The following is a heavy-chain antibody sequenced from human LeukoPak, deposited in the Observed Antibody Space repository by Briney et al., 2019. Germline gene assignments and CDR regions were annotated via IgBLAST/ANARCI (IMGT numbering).Heavy chain of an antibody. CDR1: GGTFSSYA. V-gene: IGHV1-69*05. D-gene: IGHD5-24*01. CDR3: ARGVATINYFDY. CDR2: IIPIFGTA. Sequence: SVKVSCKASGGTFSSYAISWVRQAPGQGLEWMGRIIPIFGTANYAQKFQGRVTITTDESTSTAYMELSSLRSEDTDVYYCARGVATINYFDYWGQGTLVTVSS. J-gene: IGHJ4*02.